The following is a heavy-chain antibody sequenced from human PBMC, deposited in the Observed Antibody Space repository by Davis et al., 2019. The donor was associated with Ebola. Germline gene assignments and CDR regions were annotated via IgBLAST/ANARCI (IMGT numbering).Heavy chain of an antibody. CDR1: GFTFGSYS. CDR3: ARTLDYDILTGYRRPFGY. D-gene: IGHD3-9*01. V-gene: IGHV4-34*01. Sequence: ESLKISCAASGFTFGSYSMSWIRQPPGKGLEWIGEINHSGSTNYNPSLKSRVTISVDTSKNQFSLKLSSVTAADTAVYYCARTLDYDILTGYRRPFGYWGQGTLVTVSS. CDR2: INHSGST. J-gene: IGHJ4*02.